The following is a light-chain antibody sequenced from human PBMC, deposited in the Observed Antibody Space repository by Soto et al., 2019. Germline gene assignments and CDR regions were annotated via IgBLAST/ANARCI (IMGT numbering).Light chain of an antibody. V-gene: IGKV3-20*01. Sequence: EIVLTQSPGSLSLSPGERATLSCRASQSVSSTFFAWYQQRPGQAPRLLMYGASRRATGIPERFSGSGSGTDFTLTISRLEPEDFAVYYCQQFDSSVTFGQGTKVEIK. CDR3: QQFDSSVT. CDR1: QSVSSTF. CDR2: GAS. J-gene: IGKJ1*01.